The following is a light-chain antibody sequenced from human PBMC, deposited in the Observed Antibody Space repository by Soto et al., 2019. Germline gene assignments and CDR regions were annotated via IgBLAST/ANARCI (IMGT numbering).Light chain of an antibody. CDR1: QGISSW. V-gene: IGKV1-12*01. CDR2: AAS. J-gene: IGKJ2*01. Sequence: DIQMTQSPSSVSASVGDRVTITCRASQGISSWLAWYQHKPGKAPKVLISAASNLQSGVPSRFSGSGSGTDFTLTISRLEPEDFAVYYCQQYGSSPYTFGQGTKVDIK. CDR3: QQYGSSPYT.